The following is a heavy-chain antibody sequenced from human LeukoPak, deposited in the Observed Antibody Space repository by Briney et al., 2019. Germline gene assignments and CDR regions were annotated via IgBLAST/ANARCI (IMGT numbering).Heavy chain of an antibody. CDR3: ARSRYNNPDYYYYYMDV. CDR2: ISAYNGNT. Sequence: ASVKVSCKAFGYTFTSYGFTWVRQAPGQGLEWMGWISAYNGNTKYAQKLQERVTMTTDTSTSTAYMELRSLRSDDTAIYYCARSRYNNPDYYYYYMDVWANGTTVTVSS. J-gene: IGHJ6*03. V-gene: IGHV1-18*01. D-gene: IGHD5-24*01. CDR1: GYTFTSYG.